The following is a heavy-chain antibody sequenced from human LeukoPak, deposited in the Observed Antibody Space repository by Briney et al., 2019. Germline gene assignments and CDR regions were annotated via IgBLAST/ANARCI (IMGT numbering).Heavy chain of an antibody. J-gene: IGHJ4*02. Sequence: ASVKVSCKASGYTFTGYYMHWVRQAPGQGLEWMGIINPSGGSTSYAQKFQGRVTMTRDTSTSTVYMELSSLRSGDTAVYYCARGPHDDPFDYWGQGTLVTVSS. CDR1: GYTFTGYY. D-gene: IGHD1-1*01. CDR2: INPSGGST. CDR3: ARGPHDDPFDY. V-gene: IGHV1-46*01.